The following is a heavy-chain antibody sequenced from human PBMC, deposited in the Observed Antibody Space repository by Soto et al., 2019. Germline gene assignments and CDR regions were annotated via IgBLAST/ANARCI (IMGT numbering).Heavy chain of an antibody. J-gene: IGHJ2*01. D-gene: IGHD6-19*01. CDR1: GGSISSNY. V-gene: IGHV4-59*08. CDR3: ARPLRDNRGWYTSYLDS. CDR2: IHYSGNT. Sequence: PSGTLSLTCTVSGGSISSNYWSWIRQPPGKGLEWIGYIHYSGNTNYNPSLKSRVTMSVDTSKNQFSLKLSSVTAADTAVYNCARPLRDNRGWYTSYLDSWGRGTLVTGSS.